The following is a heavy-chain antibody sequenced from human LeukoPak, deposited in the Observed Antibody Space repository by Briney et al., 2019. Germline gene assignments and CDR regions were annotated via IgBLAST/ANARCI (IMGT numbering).Heavy chain of an antibody. V-gene: IGHV4-61*01. CDR1: GGSISSGSYY. CDR2: IYYSGST. J-gene: IGHJ4*02. D-gene: IGHD2-8*01. CDR3: ARGGLLYPDY. Sequence: SETLSLTCTVSGGSISSGSYYWSWIRQPPGKGLEWIGYIYYSGSTNYNPSLKSRVTISVDTSKNQFSLKLSSVTAADTAVYYCARGGLLYPDYWGQGTLVTVSS.